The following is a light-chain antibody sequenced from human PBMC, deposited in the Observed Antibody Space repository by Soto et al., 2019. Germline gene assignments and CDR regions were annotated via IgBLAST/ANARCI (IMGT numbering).Light chain of an antibody. CDR3: HHYNNWPPLYT. CDR1: QSVSSN. CDR2: GAS. Sequence: EIVMTQSPATLSVSPGKRSTLSCRARQSVSSNLAWYQQKPGQAPRLLIYGASTRATGIPARFSGSGSGTEFTLTISSLQSEDFAVYYCHHYNNWPPLYTFGQGTKLEIK. J-gene: IGKJ2*01. V-gene: IGKV3-15*01.